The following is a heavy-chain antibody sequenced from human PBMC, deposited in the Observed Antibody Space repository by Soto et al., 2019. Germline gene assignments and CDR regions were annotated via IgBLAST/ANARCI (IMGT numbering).Heavy chain of an antibody. CDR3: ARESPDYVRRDSYLDY. V-gene: IGHV6-1*01. D-gene: IGHD3-16*01. CDR2: TYYRSRWYN. Sequence: SQTLSLTCAISGDSVSGNSAAWNWIRQSPSRGLEWLGRTYYRSRWYNDYAVSVKSRITVTPDTSKNQFSLHLNSVTPEDTAVYYCARESPDYVRRDSYLDYWGQGSLVTVS. CDR1: GDSVSGNSAA. J-gene: IGHJ4*02.